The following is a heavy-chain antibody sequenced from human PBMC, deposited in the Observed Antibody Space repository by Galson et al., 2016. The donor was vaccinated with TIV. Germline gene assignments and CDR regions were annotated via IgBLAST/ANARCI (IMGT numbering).Heavy chain of an antibody. CDR2: ISYDGSDK. Sequence: SLRLSCAAAGFTFSSYGMHWVRQAPGKGLEWVAIISYDGSDKDYTDSVNGRFTISRDKSKNTLYLQKDSVRVKDTATYYCARIHRSDGMDVWGQGTT. V-gene: IGHV3-33*01. CDR1: GFTFSSYG. CDR3: ARIHRSDGMDV. J-gene: IGHJ6*02. D-gene: IGHD5-18*01.